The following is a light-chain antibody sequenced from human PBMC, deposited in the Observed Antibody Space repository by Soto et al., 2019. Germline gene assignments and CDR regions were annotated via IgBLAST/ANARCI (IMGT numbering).Light chain of an antibody. V-gene: IGKV3-15*01. Sequence: EIVFTQSPGTLSLSPGERATLSCRASQSVSSSYLAWYQQKPGQAPRLLIYGASTRATGIPARFSGSGSGTEFTLTISSLQSEDFTVYYCQHYNNWVGTFGGGTKVDIK. CDR3: QHYNNWVGT. CDR1: QSVSSSY. CDR2: GAS. J-gene: IGKJ4*01.